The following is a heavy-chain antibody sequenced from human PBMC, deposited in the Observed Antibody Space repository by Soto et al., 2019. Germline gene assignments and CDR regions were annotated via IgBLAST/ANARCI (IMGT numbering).Heavy chain of an antibody. D-gene: IGHD2-15*01. V-gene: IGHV3-23*01. J-gene: IGHJ5*02. CDR1: GFTFSRSV. CDR2: ISGSGDYT. Sequence: EVQWLESGGGLVQPGESLRLSCAASGFTFSRSVMTWVRQAPGKRLEWVSSISGSGDYTYFADSVKGRFTISRDNSKDTLYLQMSSLRVEDTAIYYCAKDSRSHPQGWFDPWGQGTLVTVSS. CDR3: AKDSRSHPQGWFDP.